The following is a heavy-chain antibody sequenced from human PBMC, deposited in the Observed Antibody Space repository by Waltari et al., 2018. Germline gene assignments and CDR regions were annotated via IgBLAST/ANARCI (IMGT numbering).Heavy chain of an antibody. J-gene: IGHJ4*02. Sequence: EVQLVESGGGLIQPGGSLRLSCAASGFTVSSNYMSWVRQAPGKGLEWVSVTYSGGRKYYANSVKGRFTMSRDNSKNTLYLQMNGLRAEDTAVYYCARDRGGRAGNFDYWGQGTLVTVSS. CDR2: TYSGGRK. CDR3: ARDRGGRAGNFDY. D-gene: IGHD6-13*01. V-gene: IGHV3-53*01. CDR1: GFTVSSNY.